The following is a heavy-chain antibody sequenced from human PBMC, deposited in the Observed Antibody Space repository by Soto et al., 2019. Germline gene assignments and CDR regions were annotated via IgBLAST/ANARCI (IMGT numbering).Heavy chain of an antibody. J-gene: IGHJ4*02. CDR2: ISYDGSNE. Sequence: PGGSLRLSCSASGLRLSNYGMHWVRQAPGKGLEWVAHISYDGSNEHYVDSVKGRFTISRDNSKNTLYLQMTSLRAEDTAVYYYAEDSYYHESNGYYIFDYWGQGT. D-gene: IGHD3-22*01. CDR3: AEDSYYHESNGYYIFDY. CDR1: GLRLSNYG. V-gene: IGHV3-30*18.